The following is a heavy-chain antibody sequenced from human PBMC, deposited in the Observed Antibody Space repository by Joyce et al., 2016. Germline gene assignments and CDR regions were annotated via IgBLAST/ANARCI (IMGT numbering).Heavy chain of an antibody. CDR1: GGSIRSTSYY. CDR2: IYPSGST. V-gene: IGHV4-61*02. J-gene: IGHJ4*02. D-gene: IGHD2-15*01. Sequence: QVQLQESGPGLLKPSHTLSLTCTVSGGSIRSTSYYWSWIRQPAGRGMEWIGRIYPSGSTNYNPSLDSRVIMSLDTSNNHFSLERTAVTAADTAVYYCARGYCSGGYCFTGAFDSWGQGTLVTVSS. CDR3: ARGYCSGGYCFTGAFDS.